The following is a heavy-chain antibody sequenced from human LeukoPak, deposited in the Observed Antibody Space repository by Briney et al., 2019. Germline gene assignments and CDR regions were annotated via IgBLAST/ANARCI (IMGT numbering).Heavy chain of an antibody. D-gene: IGHD4-17*01. Sequence: PGGSLRLSCAASGFTFNNYALTWVRQAPGKGLEWVSTISGSGGTTYYADSVKGRFTISRDNSKNTLYLQMNSLRAEDTAVYYCAKDQDYGDYALDYWGQGTLVTVSS. CDR2: ISGSGGTT. V-gene: IGHV3-23*01. J-gene: IGHJ4*02. CDR1: GFTFNNYA. CDR3: AKDQDYGDYALDY.